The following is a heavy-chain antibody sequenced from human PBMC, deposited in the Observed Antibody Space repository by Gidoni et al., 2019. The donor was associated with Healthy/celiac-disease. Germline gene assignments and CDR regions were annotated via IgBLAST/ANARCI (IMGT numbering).Heavy chain of an antibody. CDR2: IKSKTDGGTT. V-gene: IGHV3-15*01. CDR3: TTAPGSVVVPAATGFTYYYYMDV. Sequence: EVQLVESGGGLVKPGGSLRLSCAASGFTFSNAWMRWVRQAPGKGLEWVGRIKSKTDGGTTDYAAPVKGRFTISRDDSKNTLYLQMNSLKTEDTAVYYCTTAPGSVVVPAATGFTYYYYMDVWGKGTTVTVSS. D-gene: IGHD2-2*01. J-gene: IGHJ6*03. CDR1: GFTFSNAW.